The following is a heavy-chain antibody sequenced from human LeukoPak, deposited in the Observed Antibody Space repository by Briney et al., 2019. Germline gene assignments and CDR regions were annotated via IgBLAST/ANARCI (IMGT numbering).Heavy chain of an antibody. CDR1: GFSLSDYW. J-gene: IGHJ4*03. D-gene: IGHD7-27*01. V-gene: IGHV3-7*01. CDR2: INLRGGAS. Sequence: GGSLTLSCAASGFSLSDYWMNWVRQAPGKGLEWVANINLRGGASFYVDSVRGRFTISRDNAKNSLYLQMSSLKVEDTAVYYCAAWGLYNFWGHGTVVTVSS. CDR3: AAWGLYNF.